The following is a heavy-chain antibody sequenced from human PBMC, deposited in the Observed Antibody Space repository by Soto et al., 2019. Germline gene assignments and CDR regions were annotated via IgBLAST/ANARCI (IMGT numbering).Heavy chain of an antibody. CDR2: ISSSSSYI. CDR3: ARDFLPDNLGGYLNV. Sequence: PGGSLRLSCAASGFTFSSYSMNWVRQAPGKGLGWVSSISSSSSYIYHADSVKGRFTISRDNAKNSLYLQMNSLRAEDTAVYYCARDFLPDNLGGYLNVWGKGTTVTVSS. J-gene: IGHJ6*04. V-gene: IGHV3-21*01. CDR1: GFTFSSYS. D-gene: IGHD2-15*01.